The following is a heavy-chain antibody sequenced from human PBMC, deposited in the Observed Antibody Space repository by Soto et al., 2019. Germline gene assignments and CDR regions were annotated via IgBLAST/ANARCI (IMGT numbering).Heavy chain of an antibody. V-gene: IGHV1-69*13. CDR3: ARVQGIAVAGTGYYFDY. CDR1: GGTFSSYA. CDR2: IIPIFGTA. J-gene: IGHJ4*02. Sequence: XVKVSYKASGGTFSSYAISWVRQAPGQGLEWMGGIIPIFGTANYAQKFQGRVTITADESTSTAYMELSSLRSEDKAVYYCARVQGIAVAGTGYYFDYWGQGTLVTVSS. D-gene: IGHD6-19*01.